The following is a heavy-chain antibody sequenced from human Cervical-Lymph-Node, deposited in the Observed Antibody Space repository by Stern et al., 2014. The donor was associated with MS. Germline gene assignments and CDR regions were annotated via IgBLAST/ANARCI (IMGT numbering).Heavy chain of an antibody. Sequence: VQLVQSGAEVKQPGESLKISCKGSGYSFSSHWIAWVRQTPGKGLECMGIVNPVDSDARYNPSFRGQVTIPADTPTSTAYLHWNSLRASDTALYFCARQRTPRVVVSPTDYWGQGTLVTVSS. V-gene: IGHV5-51*01. J-gene: IGHJ4*02. CDR3: ARQRTPRVVVSPTDY. CDR2: VNPVDSDA. D-gene: IGHD2-21*01. CDR1: GYSFSSHW.